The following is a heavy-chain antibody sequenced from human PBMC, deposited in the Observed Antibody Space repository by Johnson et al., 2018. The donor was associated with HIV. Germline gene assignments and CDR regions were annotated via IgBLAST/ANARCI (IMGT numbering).Heavy chain of an antibody. J-gene: IGHJ3*02. CDR2: ARGSGTSI. CDR1: GFTFDDYG. Sequence: EVLLVESGGGLVQPGGSLILSCAASGFTFDDYGMSWVRQAPKKGLEWVSIARGSGTSIYYADSVKGRFIVPRDSSTNTLFLHMNTLRAEDTALYYCATHFYDDSGIPAAAFHNWGQGTMVTVSS. CDR3: ATHFYDDSGIPAAAFHN. V-gene: IGHV3-23*04. D-gene: IGHD3-22*01.